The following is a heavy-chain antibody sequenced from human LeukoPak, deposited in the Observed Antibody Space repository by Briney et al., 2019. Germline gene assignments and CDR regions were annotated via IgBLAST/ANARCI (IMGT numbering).Heavy chain of an antibody. Sequence: GASVKVSCKASGYTFTDYYMHWVRQAPGQGLEWMGWINPNSGGTNYAQKFQGWVTMTRDTSISTAYMELSRLRSDDTAVYYCARDGGSGSYYVYGMDVWGQGTTVTVSS. CDR1: GYTFTDYY. V-gene: IGHV1-2*04. CDR2: INPNSGGT. D-gene: IGHD3-10*01. CDR3: ARDGGSGSYYVYGMDV. J-gene: IGHJ6*02.